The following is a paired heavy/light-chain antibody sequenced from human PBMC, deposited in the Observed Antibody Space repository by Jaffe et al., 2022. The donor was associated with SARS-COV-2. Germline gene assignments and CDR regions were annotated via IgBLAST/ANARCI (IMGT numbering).Heavy chain of an antibody. CDR2: VRSKAYGGTT. CDR3: SRVVDTSMVTHIAEASFDY. Sequence: EVQLVESGGGLVQPGRSLRLSCTTSGFTFGDYAMSWVRQAPGKGLNWVGFVRSKAYGGTTEYAASVKGRFTISRDDSKSIAYLQMNSLKTEDTAVYYCSRVVDTSMVTHIAEASFDYWGQGTLVTVSS. CDR1: GFTFGDYA. V-gene: IGHV3-49*04. J-gene: IGHJ4*02. D-gene: IGHD5-18*01.
Light chain of an antibody. CDR2: EVS. V-gene: IGLV2-23*02. Sequence: QSALTQPASVSGSPGQSITISCTGTSSDVVIYNLVSWYQQHPGKAPKLMIYEVSKRPSGVSNRFSGSKSGNTASLTISGLQAEDEADYYCCSYAGRPYVFGTGTTVTVL. CDR3: CSYAGRPYV. CDR1: SSDVVIYNL. J-gene: IGLJ1*01.